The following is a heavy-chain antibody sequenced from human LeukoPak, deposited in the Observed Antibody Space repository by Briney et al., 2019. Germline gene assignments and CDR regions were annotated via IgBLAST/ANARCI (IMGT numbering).Heavy chain of an antibody. CDR3: ARQGAYSSAIGLGY. CDR2: INPSGGTT. CDR1: GYIFTNHY. V-gene: IGHV1-46*01. Sequence: ASVTVSFTASGYIFTNHYMYWVRQAPGQGLEWMGVINPSGGTTAYAQRFQGRVTMTRDTSTRTVYMEVSSLRSEDTAVYYCARQGAYSSAIGLGYWGQGTLVTVSS. J-gene: IGHJ4*02. D-gene: IGHD6-19*01.